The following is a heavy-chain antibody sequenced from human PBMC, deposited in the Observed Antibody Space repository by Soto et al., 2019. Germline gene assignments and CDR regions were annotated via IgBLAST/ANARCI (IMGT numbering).Heavy chain of an antibody. V-gene: IGHV1-8*01. CDR3: ARDHSRYFDWLLYAFDI. Sequence: ASVKVSCKASGYTFTSYDINWVRQATGQGLEWMGWMNPNSGNTGYAQKFQGRVTMTRNTSISTAYMELSSLRSEDTAVYYCARDHSRYFDWLLYAFDIWGQGTMVTVSS. D-gene: IGHD3-9*01. CDR1: GYTFTSYD. J-gene: IGHJ3*02. CDR2: MNPNSGNT.